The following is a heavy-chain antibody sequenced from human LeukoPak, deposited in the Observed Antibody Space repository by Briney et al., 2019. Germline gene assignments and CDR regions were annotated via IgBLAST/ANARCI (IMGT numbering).Heavy chain of an antibody. D-gene: IGHD1-7*01. CDR1: GYRFTDFY. J-gene: IGHJ1*01. V-gene: IGHV1-2*06. CDR3: ARDHDYEGLKGNY. Sequence: GGSVKVSWKPSGYRFTDFYIHWVRQAPGQGLEYMGRINTYNGDTVYAHKFQDRLSVTRDTSISTAFMELQSLRSDDTAVYYCARDHDYEGLKGNYWGRGTMVTVTA. CDR2: INTYNGDT.